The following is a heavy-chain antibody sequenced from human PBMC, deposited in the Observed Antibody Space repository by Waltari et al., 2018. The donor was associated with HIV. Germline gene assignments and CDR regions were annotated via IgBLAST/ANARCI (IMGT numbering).Heavy chain of an antibody. CDR2: IRGGGET. D-gene: IGHD3-10*01. V-gene: IGHV3-23*01. Sequence: QLLESGGGLVEPGGSLRLSCAASGFIFTDFAMDWVRQAPGKGLEWVSAIRGGGETFYADSVKGRFTISRDNSKNTLYLQMNSLRADDAAVYYCVKDSGRAAYVFDLWGQGTMVTVSS. CDR1: GFIFTDFA. J-gene: IGHJ3*01. CDR3: VKDSGRAAYVFDL.